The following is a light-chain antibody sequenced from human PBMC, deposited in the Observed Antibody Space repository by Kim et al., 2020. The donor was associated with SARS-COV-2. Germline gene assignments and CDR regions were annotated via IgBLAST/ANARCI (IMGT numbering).Light chain of an antibody. V-gene: IGLV3-1*01. Sequence: VCPGQTASITCSGDKLGDKYACWYQQKPGQSPVLVIYQDSKRPSGIPKRFSGSNYGNTANLTISGTQAMDEADYYCQAWDSSTGVFGGGTQLTVL. CDR3: QAWDSSTGV. CDR2: QDS. J-gene: IGLJ2*01. CDR1: KLGDKY.